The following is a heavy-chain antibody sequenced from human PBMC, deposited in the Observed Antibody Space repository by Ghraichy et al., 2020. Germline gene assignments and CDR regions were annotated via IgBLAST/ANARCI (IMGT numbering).Heavy chain of an antibody. V-gene: IGHV1-2*06. CDR2: ITPNSGGT. CDR3: ARDRYFYDSRGYYSDSFDI. J-gene: IGHJ3*02. Sequence: ASVKVSCKASGSRFSGSYIHWHLQCPGQRLKRMGRITPNSGGTNYAQRIQGRVTMTRDTSISTAYMDLTRLRSEDTAVYYCARDRYFYDSRGYYSDSFDIWGQGTMVTVSS. D-gene: IGHD3-22*01. CDR1: GSRFSGSY.